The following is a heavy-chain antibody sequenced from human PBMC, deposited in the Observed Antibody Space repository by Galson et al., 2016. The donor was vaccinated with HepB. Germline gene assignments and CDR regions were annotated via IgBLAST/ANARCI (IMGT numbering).Heavy chain of an antibody. Sequence: SETLSLTCSISGGSIGTYYWSWIRQPPGEGLEWIGYIYFSVTTNYNPSLKSRVTISGDTSKKQFSLKLRSVTAADAALYYCARFGRSRNAFDVWGQGTMVTVSS. CDR1: GGSIGTYY. V-gene: IGHV4-59*01. CDR2: IYFSVTT. CDR3: ARFGRSRNAFDV. D-gene: IGHD1-26*01. J-gene: IGHJ3*01.